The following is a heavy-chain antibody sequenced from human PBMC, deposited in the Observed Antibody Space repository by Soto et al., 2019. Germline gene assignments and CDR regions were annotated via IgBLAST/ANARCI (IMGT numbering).Heavy chain of an antibody. CDR1: GDTFSSYA. CDR2: IIPIFGTA. D-gene: IGHD6-19*01. V-gene: IGHV1-69*13. CDR3: ASRIAVAGKGYYYYGMDV. Sequence: SVKVSCKASGDTFSSYAISWVRQAPGQGLEWMGGIIPIFGTANYAQKFQGRVTITADESTSTAYMELSSLRSEDTAVYYCASRIAVAGKGYYYYGMDVWGQGTTVTVSS. J-gene: IGHJ6*02.